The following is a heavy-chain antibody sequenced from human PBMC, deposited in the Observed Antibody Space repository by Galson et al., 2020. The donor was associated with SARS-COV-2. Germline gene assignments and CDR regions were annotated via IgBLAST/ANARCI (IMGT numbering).Heavy chain of an antibody. Sequence: ASVKVSCKASGYTFTNYGISWVRQAPGQGLEWMGWLSSYNGITNYAQKFQGRVTMTSDTSTTTAYMELRSLRSDDTAVYYCARFGATPYYDSWVGYFDYYYYAMDVWGQGTSVTVSS. CDR2: LSSYNGIT. CDR1: GYTFTNYG. D-gene: IGHD3-3*01. J-gene: IGHJ6*02. CDR3: ARFGATPYYDSWVGYFDYYYYAMDV. V-gene: IGHV1-18*01.